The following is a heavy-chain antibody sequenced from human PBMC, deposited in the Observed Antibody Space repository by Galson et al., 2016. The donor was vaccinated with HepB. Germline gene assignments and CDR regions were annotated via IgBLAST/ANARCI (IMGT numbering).Heavy chain of an antibody. CDR2: INSDGTTT. Sequence: SLRLSCAASGFTFSGYWMHWVRQAPGRGLVWVSRINSDGTTTTYADSVKGRFTISRDNAKNTLYLQMNSLRAEDTAIYYCARDPSKDAGGLDGFDPWGQGTLVTVSS. J-gene: IGHJ5*02. V-gene: IGHV3-74*01. CDR3: ARDPSKDAGGLDGFDP. CDR1: GFTFSGYW. D-gene: IGHD1-1*01.